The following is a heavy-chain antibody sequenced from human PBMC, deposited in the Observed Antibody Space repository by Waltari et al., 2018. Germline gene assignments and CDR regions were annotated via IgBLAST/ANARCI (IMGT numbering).Heavy chain of an antibody. V-gene: IGHV3-30*10. Sequence: QVQLVESGGGVVQPGRSLRLSCAASGFVFSTSAMHGVRQAPGKELEWVAVLSDDGSNKYYTDSLKGRFTISRDNSKNTMYLQMDSLRTDDTAVYYCARENRQWLAPEPYYFDYWGRGTLVTVTS. J-gene: IGHJ4*02. CDR1: GFVFSTSA. CDR3: ARENRQWLAPEPYYFDY. CDR2: LSDDGSNK. D-gene: IGHD6-19*01.